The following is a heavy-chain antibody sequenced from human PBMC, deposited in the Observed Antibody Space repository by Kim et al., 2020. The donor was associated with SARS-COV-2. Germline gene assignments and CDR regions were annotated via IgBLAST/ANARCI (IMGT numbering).Heavy chain of an antibody. CDR2: IYYTGST. D-gene: IGHD3-3*01. Sequence: SETLSLTCTVSGGSISSSYWNWIRQPPGKGLEWIGYIYYTGSTDYSPSLKSRVTISMDTSKNQFSLKLSSVTAADTAMYYCARHQTRRGGYYDWGQGTLVTVSS. J-gene: IGHJ4*02. V-gene: IGHV4-59*08. CDR1: GGSISSSY. CDR3: ARHQTRRGGYYD.